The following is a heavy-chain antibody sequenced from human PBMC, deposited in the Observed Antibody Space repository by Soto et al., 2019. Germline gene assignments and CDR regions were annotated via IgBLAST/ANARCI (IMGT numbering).Heavy chain of an antibody. D-gene: IGHD3-16*01. CDR2: INSDGSST. Sequence: LRLSCAASGFTFSSYWMHWVRQAPGKGLVWVSRINSDGSSTSYADSVKGRFTISRDNAKNTLYLQMNSLRAEDTAVYYCAREQGGSPKGQSYYYYYGMDVWGQGTTVTVSS. CDR3: AREQGGSPKGQSYYYYYGMDV. J-gene: IGHJ6*02. CDR1: GFTFSSYW. V-gene: IGHV3-74*01.